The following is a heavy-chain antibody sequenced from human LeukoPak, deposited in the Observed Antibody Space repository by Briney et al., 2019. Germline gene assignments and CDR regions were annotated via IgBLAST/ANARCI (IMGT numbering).Heavy chain of an antibody. CDR1: GFTVSSSY. Sequence: GGSLRLSCAASGFTVSSSYMSWVRQAPGKGLEWVSVIYSGGTTYYADSVKGRFTISRDNSKNTLYLQMNSLRAEDTAVYYCARDLIVGGNHDAFDIWGQGTMVTVSS. J-gene: IGHJ3*02. CDR2: IYSGGTT. CDR3: ARDLIVGGNHDAFDI. D-gene: IGHD1-26*01. V-gene: IGHV3-53*01.